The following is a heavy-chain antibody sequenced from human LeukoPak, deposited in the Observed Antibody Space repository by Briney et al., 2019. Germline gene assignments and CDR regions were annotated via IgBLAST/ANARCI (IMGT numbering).Heavy chain of an antibody. CDR1: GGTFSSYA. CDR2: ISAYNGNT. D-gene: IGHD1-26*01. V-gene: IGHV1-18*01. J-gene: IGHJ4*02. Sequence: ASVKVSCKASGGTFSSYAISWVRQAPGQGLEWMGWISAYNGNTNYAQKLQGRVTMTTDTSTSTAYMELRSLRSDDTAVYYCARVPYSGSPPFDYWGQGTLITVSS. CDR3: ARVPYSGSPPFDY.